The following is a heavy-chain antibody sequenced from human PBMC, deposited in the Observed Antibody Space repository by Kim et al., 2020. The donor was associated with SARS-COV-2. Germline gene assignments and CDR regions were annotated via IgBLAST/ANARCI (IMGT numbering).Heavy chain of an antibody. D-gene: IGHD3-22*01. V-gene: IGHV1-24*01. Sequence: VSGFNLTDLSMHWVRQAVGKGLEWMGGFDPEDGETIYARKFQGRVTMTEDTSTDTAYMELSSMRSEDTAVYYCATAGFYYDSSGFYHAFDNW. CDR3: ATAGFYYDSSGFYHAFDN. CDR2: FDPEDGET. J-gene: IGHJ3*02. CDR1: GFNLTDLS.